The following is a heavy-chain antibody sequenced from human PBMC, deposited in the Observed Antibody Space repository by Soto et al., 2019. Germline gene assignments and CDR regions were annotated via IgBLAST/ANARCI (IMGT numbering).Heavy chain of an antibody. J-gene: IGHJ4*02. V-gene: IGHV3-53*04. D-gene: IGHD3-3*01. CDR3: ARFGGYSDFGIGYYIPVLAF. CDR1: EFTVSSNY. Sequence: GGSLRLCCGASEFTVSSNYMSWVRKAPGKGLEWVSVIYSGGSTYYADSVKGRFTISRHNSKNTLYLQMNSLRAEDTAVYYCARFGGYSDFGIGYYIPVLAFWGKGSLDPVS. CDR2: IYSGGST.